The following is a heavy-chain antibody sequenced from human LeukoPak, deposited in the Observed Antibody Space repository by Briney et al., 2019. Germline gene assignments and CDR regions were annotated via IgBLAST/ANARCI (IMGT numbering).Heavy chain of an antibody. CDR1: GYTFTSYY. V-gene: IGHV1-46*01. CDR3: ASDGLDRKNDY. CDR2: INPSGGST. J-gene: IGHJ4*02. Sequence: ASVKVSCKASGYTFTSYYMHWVRQAPGQGLEWMGIINPSGGSTSYAQKFQGRVTMTRDTSTGTVYMELSSLRSEDTAVYYCASDGLDRKNDYWGQGTLVTVSS. D-gene: IGHD3/OR15-3a*01.